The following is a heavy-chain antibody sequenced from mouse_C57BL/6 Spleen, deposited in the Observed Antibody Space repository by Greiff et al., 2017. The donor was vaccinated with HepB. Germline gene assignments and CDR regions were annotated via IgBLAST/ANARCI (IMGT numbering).Heavy chain of an antibody. CDR3: ARLGYYGSSPYFDV. V-gene: IGHV7-3*01. CDR1: GFTFTDYY. D-gene: IGHD1-1*01. J-gene: IGHJ1*03. Sequence: EVMLVESGGGLVQPGGSLSLSCAASGFTFTDYYMSWVRQPPGKALEWLGFIRNKANGYTTEYSASVKGRFTISRDNSQSILYLQMNAQRAEDSATYYCARLGYYGSSPYFDVWGTGTTVTVSS. CDR2: IRNKANGYTT.